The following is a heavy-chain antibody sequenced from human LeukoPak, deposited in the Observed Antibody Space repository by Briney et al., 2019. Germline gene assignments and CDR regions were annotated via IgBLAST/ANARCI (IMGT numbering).Heavy chain of an antibody. CDR3: AKGVLSYGSGGYYNY. Sequence: GGSLRLSCAASGFTFTNNAMSWVRQAQGKGLEWVSAISSSGGGTYYADSVKGRLTISRDNSKNPLYLQMNSLRAEDTAVYYCAKGVLSYGSGGYYNYWGQGTLVTVSS. V-gene: IGHV3-23*01. D-gene: IGHD3-10*01. CDR2: ISSSGGGT. CDR1: GFTFTNNA. J-gene: IGHJ4*02.